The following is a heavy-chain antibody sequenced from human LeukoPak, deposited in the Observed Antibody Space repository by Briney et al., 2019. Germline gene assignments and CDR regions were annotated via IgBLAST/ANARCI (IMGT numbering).Heavy chain of an antibody. CDR3: AKVPSRAVTVDF. V-gene: IGHV3-23*01. CDR1: GFTFSSYA. Sequence: PGGSLRLSCAASGFTFSSYAMSWVRQAPGKGLECVSTIKSSGGSVYYADSVKGRFTISRDNSKNTPYLQMNSLRAEDTAVYYCAKVPSRAVTVDFWGRGTLVTVSS. J-gene: IGHJ4*02. CDR2: IKSSGGSV. D-gene: IGHD4-17*01.